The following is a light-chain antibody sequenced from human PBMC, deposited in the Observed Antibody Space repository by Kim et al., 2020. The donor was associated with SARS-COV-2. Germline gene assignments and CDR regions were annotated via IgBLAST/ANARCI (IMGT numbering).Light chain of an antibody. V-gene: IGLV3-1*01. CDR1: KLGDKY. CDR2: QDS. Sequence: VSPGQTASITCSGDKLGDKYACWYKQKPGQSPVLVIYQDSKRPSGIPERFSGSNSGNTATLTISGTQAMDEADYYCQAWDSSTPYVFGTGTKVTVL. J-gene: IGLJ1*01. CDR3: QAWDSSTPYV.